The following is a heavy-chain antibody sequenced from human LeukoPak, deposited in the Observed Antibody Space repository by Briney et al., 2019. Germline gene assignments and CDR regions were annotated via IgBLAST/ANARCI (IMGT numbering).Heavy chain of an antibody. D-gene: IGHD6-19*01. CDR2: ISSSSSYI. CDR1: GFTFSGSA. V-gene: IGHV3-21*01. J-gene: IGHJ4*02. Sequence: GGSLRLSCAASGFTFSGSAMHWVRQASGKGLEWVSSISSSSSYIYYADSVKGGFTISRDNAKNSLYLQMNSLRAEDTAVYYCARVPRIAVAGNIDYWGQGTLVTVSS. CDR3: ARVPRIAVAGNIDY.